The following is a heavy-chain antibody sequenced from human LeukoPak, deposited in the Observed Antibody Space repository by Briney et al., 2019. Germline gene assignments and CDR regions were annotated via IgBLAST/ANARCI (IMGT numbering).Heavy chain of an antibody. CDR1: GGSISSSSYY. J-gene: IGHJ4*02. CDR3: ARRGDYGDLDY. Sequence: PSETLSLTCTVSGGSISSSSYYWGWIRQPPGKGLEWIGSIYYCGSTYYNPSLKSRVTISVDTSKNQFSLKLSSVPAADTAVYYCARRGDYGDLDYWGQGTLVTVSS. V-gene: IGHV4-39*01. CDR2: IYYCGST. D-gene: IGHD4-17*01.